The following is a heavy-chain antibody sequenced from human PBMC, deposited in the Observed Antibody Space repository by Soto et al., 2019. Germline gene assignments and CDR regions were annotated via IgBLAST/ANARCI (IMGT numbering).Heavy chain of an antibody. Sequence: QVQLVESGGGVVQPGRSLRLSCAASGFTFSSYGMHWVRQAPGKGLEWVAVISYDGSNKYYADSVKGRFTISRDNSKNTLNLQMNNLRAEDTSVYYCAKDRYDILTGSPDDYWGQGTLVTVSS. D-gene: IGHD3-9*01. V-gene: IGHV3-30*18. CDR2: ISYDGSNK. J-gene: IGHJ4*02. CDR1: GFTFSSYG. CDR3: AKDRYDILTGSPDDY.